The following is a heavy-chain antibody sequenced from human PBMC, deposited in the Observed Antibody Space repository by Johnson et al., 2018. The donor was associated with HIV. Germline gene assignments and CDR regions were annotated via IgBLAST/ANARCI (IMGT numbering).Heavy chain of an antibody. V-gene: IGHV3-66*02. CDR1: GFSVSNNY. D-gene: IGHD4-11*01. CDR2: IYSSGTT. Sequence: VQLVESGGGLVQSGGSLSLSCGASGFSVSNNYMNWVRQAPGKGLEWVSLIYSSGTTDYADSVQGRFTISRDNSKNTLYLQMNSLRTEDTAVYYCARDSRYNNYGGGSVGAFDIWGQGTTVTVSS. CDR3: ARDSRYNNYGGGSVGAFDI. J-gene: IGHJ3*02.